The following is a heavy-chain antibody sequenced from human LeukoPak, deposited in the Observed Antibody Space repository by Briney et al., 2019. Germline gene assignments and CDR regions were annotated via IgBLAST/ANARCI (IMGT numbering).Heavy chain of an antibody. J-gene: IGHJ4*02. V-gene: IGHV3-30-3*01. Sequence: GGSLRLSCAASGFTFSSYAMHWVRQAPGKGLEWVAVISYDGSNKYYADSVKGRFTISRDNSKNTLYLQMNSLRAEDTAVYYCARDLGVGIVVVPAAMDPGYFDYWGQGTLVTVSS. D-gene: IGHD2-2*03. CDR2: ISYDGSNK. CDR3: ARDLGVGIVVVPAAMDPGYFDY. CDR1: GFTFSSYA.